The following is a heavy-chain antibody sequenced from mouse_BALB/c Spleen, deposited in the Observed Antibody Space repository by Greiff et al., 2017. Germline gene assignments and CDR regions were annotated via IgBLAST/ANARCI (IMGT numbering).Heavy chain of an antibody. D-gene: IGHD4-1*01. CDR3: ARRDWDGYFDY. Sequence: QVQLQQPGAELVKPGASVKLSCKASGYTFTSYWMHWVKQRPGQGLEWIGEINPSNGRTNYNEKFKSKATLTVDKSSSTAYMQLSSLTSEDSAVYYCARRDWDGYFDYWGQGTTLTVSS. CDR1: GYTFTSYW. CDR2: INPSNGRT. J-gene: IGHJ2*01. V-gene: IGHV1S81*02.